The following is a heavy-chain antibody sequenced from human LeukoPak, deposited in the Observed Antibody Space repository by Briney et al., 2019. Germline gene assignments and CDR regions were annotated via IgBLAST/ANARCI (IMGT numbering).Heavy chain of an antibody. D-gene: IGHD6-19*01. V-gene: IGHV3-48*02. CDR3: AREGGDGRGWFGY. J-gene: IGHJ4*02. CDR2: INGDSSII. CDR1: GFALSTYS. Sequence: GGSLRLSCAASGFALSTYSMTWVRQAPGKGLEWVAYINGDSSIISYADSLKGRFTVSRDNARNSLYLQMNSLRDEDTAVYYCAREGGDGRGWFGYWGQGALVTVSS.